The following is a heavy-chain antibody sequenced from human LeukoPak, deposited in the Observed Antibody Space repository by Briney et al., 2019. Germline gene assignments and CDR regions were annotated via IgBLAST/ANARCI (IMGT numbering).Heavy chain of an antibody. CDR3: ARKAIAPTGPGRGGIDY. D-gene: IGHD6-13*01. Sequence: SETLSLTCAVYGRSFSGYYWSWIRQPPGKGLEWIGEINHSGSTNYNPSLKSRVTISVDTSKNQFSLKLSSVTAADTDVYYCARKAIAPTGPGRGGIDYWGQGTLVTVSS. V-gene: IGHV4-34*01. CDR2: INHSGST. CDR1: GRSFSGYY. J-gene: IGHJ4*02.